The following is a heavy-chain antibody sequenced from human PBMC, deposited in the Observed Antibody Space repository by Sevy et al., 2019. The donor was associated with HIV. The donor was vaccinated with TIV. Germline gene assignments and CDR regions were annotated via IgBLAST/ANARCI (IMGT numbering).Heavy chain of an antibody. J-gene: IGHJ6*03. CDR3: ARDRQGYYMDV. Sequence: GGSLRLSCAASGLTSRSYAWHGFGRAPGRGLEGVAFISYYGSNKYYADSVKGRFTISRDNSKNTLYLQMNSLRAEDTAVYYCARDRQGYYMDVWGKGTTVTVSS. CDR1: GLTSRSYA. V-gene: IGHV3-30-3*01. CDR2: ISYYGSNK.